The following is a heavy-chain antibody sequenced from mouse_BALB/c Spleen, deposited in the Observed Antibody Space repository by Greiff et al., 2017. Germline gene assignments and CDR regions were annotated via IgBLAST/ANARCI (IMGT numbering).Heavy chain of an antibody. Sequence: QVQLQQSGPGLVAPSQSLSITCTVSGFSLTGYGVNWVRQPPGKGLEWLGMIWGDGSTDYNSALKSRLSISKDNSKSQVFLKMNSLQTDDTARYYCARDLYYGSSYVYYAMDYWGQGTSVTVSS. J-gene: IGHJ4*01. CDR1: GFSLTGYG. D-gene: IGHD1-1*01. CDR2: IWGDGST. V-gene: IGHV2-6-7*01. CDR3: ARDLYYGSSYVYYAMDY.